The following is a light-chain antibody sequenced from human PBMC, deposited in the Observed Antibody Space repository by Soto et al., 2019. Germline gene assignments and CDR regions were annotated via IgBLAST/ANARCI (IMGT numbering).Light chain of an antibody. J-gene: IGLJ3*02. Sequence: NFMLTQPHSVSESPGKTVTISCTRSSGSIASNYVQWYQQRPGSSPTTVIYEDNQSPSGVPDRFSGSIDSSSNSASLTISGLKTEDEADYYCQSYDSSNQVFGGGTKVTVL. V-gene: IGLV6-57*01. CDR1: SGSIASNY. CDR3: QSYDSSNQV. CDR2: EDN.